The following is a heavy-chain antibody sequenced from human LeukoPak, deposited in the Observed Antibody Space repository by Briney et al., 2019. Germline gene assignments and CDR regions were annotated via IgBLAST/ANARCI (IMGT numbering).Heavy chain of an antibody. CDR2: ISFDGSNK. V-gene: IGHV3-30-3*01. CDR3: ARSERWLQVYFDY. J-gene: IGHJ4*02. D-gene: IGHD5-24*01. CDR1: GFTFSSYA. Sequence: PGRSLRLSCAASGFTFSSYAVHWVRQAPGKGLEWVAVISFDGSNKYYADSVKGRFTISRDNSKNTLYLQVNSLRVEDTAVYYCARSERWLQVYFDYWGQGTLVTVSS.